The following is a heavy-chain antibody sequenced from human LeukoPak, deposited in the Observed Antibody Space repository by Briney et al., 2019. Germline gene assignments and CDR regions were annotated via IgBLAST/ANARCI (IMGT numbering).Heavy chain of an antibody. CDR3: ARDTTTVTSGDY. CDR1: GFTFDDYG. Sequence: GGSLRLSCAASGFTFDDYGMSWVRQAPGKGLEWVSGINWNGGSTGYADSVKGRFTISRDNAKNSLYLQMNSLRAEDTAVYYCARDTTTVTSGDYWGQGTLVTVSS. D-gene: IGHD4-17*01. CDR2: INWNGGST. V-gene: IGHV3-20*04. J-gene: IGHJ4*02.